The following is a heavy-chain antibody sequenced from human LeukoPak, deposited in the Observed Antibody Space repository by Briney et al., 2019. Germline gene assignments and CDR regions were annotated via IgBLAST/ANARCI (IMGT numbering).Heavy chain of an antibody. V-gene: IGHV3-74*01. CDR2: INSDGSST. D-gene: IGHD6-13*01. Sequence: PGGSLRLSCAASGFTFSSYWMHWVRQAPGKGLVWVSRINSDGSSTSYADSVKGRFTISRDNAKNTLYLQMNSLRAEDTAVYYCASHIAGIAAAGNLRGYWGQGTLVTVSS. CDR1: GFTFSSYW. CDR3: ASHIAGIAAAGNLRGY. J-gene: IGHJ4*02.